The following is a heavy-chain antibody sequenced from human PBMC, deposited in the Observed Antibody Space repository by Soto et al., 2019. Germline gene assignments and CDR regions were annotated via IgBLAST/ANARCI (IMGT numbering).Heavy chain of an antibody. J-gene: IGHJ4*02. CDR1: GGSISSYY. CDR2: IYYSGST. Sequence: QVQLQESGPGLVKPSETLSLTCTVSGGSISSYYWSWIRQPPGKGLEWIGYIYYSGSTNYNPSLKGRATISVDTSKNQFSLKLSSVTAADTAVYYCARRYCSGGSCYFDYWGQGTLVTVSS. D-gene: IGHD2-15*01. V-gene: IGHV4-59*08. CDR3: ARRYCSGGSCYFDY.